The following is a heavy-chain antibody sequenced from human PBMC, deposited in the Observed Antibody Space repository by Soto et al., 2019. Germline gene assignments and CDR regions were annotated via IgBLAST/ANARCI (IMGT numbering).Heavy chain of an antibody. V-gene: IGHV4-59*01. Sequence: SETLSLTCTVSGGSISSYYWSWIRQPPGKGLEWIGYIYYSGSTNYNPSLKSRVTISVDTSKNQFSLKLSSVTAADTAVYYCARGYYDSSGYRDDYWGQGTLVTVYS. CDR3: ARGYYDSSGYRDDY. CDR2: IYYSGST. J-gene: IGHJ4*02. CDR1: GGSISSYY. D-gene: IGHD3-22*01.